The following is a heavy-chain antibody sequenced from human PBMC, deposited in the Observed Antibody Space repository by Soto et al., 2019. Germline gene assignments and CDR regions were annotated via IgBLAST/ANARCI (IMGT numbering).Heavy chain of an antibody. Sequence: GGSLRLSCAASGFTFSMYAMSWVRQAPGKGLEWVSVIGGSGGRTYYADSVKGRFTVSRDNSKNMLYLQMNSLRAEDTAVYYCAKEVVLESPGRSHYYYGLDVWGQGTTVTVSS. J-gene: IGHJ6*02. D-gene: IGHD2-8*01. V-gene: IGHV3-23*01. CDR2: IGGSGGRT. CDR1: GFTFSMYA. CDR3: AKEVVLESPGRSHYYYGLDV.